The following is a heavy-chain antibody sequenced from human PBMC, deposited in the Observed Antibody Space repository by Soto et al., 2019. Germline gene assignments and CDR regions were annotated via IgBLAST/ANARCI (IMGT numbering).Heavy chain of an antibody. V-gene: IGHV1-18*01. CDR2: ISAHNGNT. CDR3: AGGRYWDY. D-gene: IGHD2-8*02. CDR1: GYAFTTYG. J-gene: IGHJ4*02. Sequence: QVHLVQSGAEGKTPGASVKVSCKGSGYAFTTYGITWVRQDPGQGLEWMGWISAHNGNTNYAQKVQGRVTVTIETTTGTAYMELGSLRSCDTAVYYCAGGRYWDYWGQGALVTVSS.